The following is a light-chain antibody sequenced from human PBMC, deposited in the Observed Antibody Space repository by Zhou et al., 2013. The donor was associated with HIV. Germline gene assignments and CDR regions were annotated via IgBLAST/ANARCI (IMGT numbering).Light chain of an antibody. CDR1: QSISSG. CDR3: QQYKGYPLT. V-gene: IGKV1-5*03. CDR2: KAS. J-gene: IGKJ4*01. Sequence: DIQMTQSPSTLSASVGDRVTITCRASQSISSGLAWYQQKPGKTPKLLIYKASSLESGVPSRFSGSGSGTEFTLTISSLQPDDFATYFCQQYKGYPLTFGGGTKVEIK.